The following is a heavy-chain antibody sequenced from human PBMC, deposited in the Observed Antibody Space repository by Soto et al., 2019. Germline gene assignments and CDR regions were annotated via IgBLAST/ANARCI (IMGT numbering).Heavy chain of an antibody. D-gene: IGHD4-17*01. Sequence: SVKVSCNASGYTCTSYDINWVLQATGQGLEWMGWMNPNSGNTGYAQKFQGRVTMTRNTSISTAYMELSSLRSEDTAVYYCARTLYDDNVDYWGQGTLVSVSS. V-gene: IGHV1-8*01. CDR2: MNPNSGNT. CDR1: GYTCTSYD. CDR3: ARTLYDDNVDY. J-gene: IGHJ4*02.